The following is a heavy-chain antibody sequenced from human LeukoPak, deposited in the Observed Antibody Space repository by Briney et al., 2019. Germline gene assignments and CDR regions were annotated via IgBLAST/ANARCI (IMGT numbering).Heavy chain of an antibody. V-gene: IGHV4-39*01. Sequence: MPSETLSLTCTVSGGSISSSSYYWGWIRQPPGKGLEWIGSIYYSGSTYYNPSLKSRVTISVDTSKNQFSLKLSSVTAADTAVYYCARWQTDYYDSSGYFFDYWGQGTLVTVSS. D-gene: IGHD3-22*01. J-gene: IGHJ4*02. CDR3: ARWQTDYYDSSGYFFDY. CDR1: GGSISSSSYY. CDR2: IYYSGST.